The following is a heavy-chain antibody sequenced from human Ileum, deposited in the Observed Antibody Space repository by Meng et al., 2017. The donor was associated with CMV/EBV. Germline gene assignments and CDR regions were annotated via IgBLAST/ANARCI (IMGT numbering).Heavy chain of an antibody. Sequence: GYGGSFSGYYWSWIRQPPGKGLEWIGEINHSGSTNYNPSLKSRVTISVDTSKNQFSLKLSSVTAADTAVYYCARGRGIAAARLKVDYWGQGTLVTVSS. D-gene: IGHD6-13*01. CDR3: ARGRGIAAARLKVDY. CDR2: INHSGST. J-gene: IGHJ4*02. CDR1: GGSFSGYY. V-gene: IGHV4-34*01.